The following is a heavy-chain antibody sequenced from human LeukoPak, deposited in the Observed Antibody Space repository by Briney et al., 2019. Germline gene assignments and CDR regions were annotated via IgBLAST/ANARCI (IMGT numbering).Heavy chain of an antibody. J-gene: IGHJ6*03. CDR1: GFTFSSYG. D-gene: IGHD3-9*01. CDR3: ARDRYDYYYMDV. CDR2: IRYDGSNK. V-gene: IGHV3-30*02. Sequence: GGSLRLSCAASGFTFSSYGMHWVRQAPGKGLEWAAFIRYDGSNKYYADSVKGRFTISRDNVKNSLYLQMNNLRAEDTAVYYCARDRYDYYYMDVWGKGTTVTVSS.